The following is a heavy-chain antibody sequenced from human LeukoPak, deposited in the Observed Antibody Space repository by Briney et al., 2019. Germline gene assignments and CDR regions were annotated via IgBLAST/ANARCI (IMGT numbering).Heavy chain of an antibody. CDR2: ISTSVSGT. CDR3: AKDARYLYYDSSGYYDY. D-gene: IGHD3-22*01. V-gene: IGHV3-23*01. CDR1: GFTFGNYD. Sequence: PGGSLRLSCAASGFTFGNYDMAWVRQAPGKGLEWVATISTSVSGTYYADSVRGRFTISRDNAKNSLYLQMNSLRAEDTALYYCAKDARYLYYDSSGYYDYWGQGTLVTVSS. J-gene: IGHJ4*02.